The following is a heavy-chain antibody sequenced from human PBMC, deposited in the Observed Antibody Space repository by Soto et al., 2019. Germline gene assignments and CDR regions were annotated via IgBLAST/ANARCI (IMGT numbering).Heavy chain of an antibody. CDR1: GFTFSTYS. CDR3: ARDPGRGNAYNVDY. J-gene: IGHJ4*02. CDR2: ISSSSGYI. Sequence: EVQLVESGGGLVKPGVSLRLSCVVSGFTFSTYSMNWVRQAPGKGLEWVSSISSSSGYIYYADSVKGRFTISRDNAKNSLHLHMNSLRADDTAVYYCARDPGRGNAYNVDYWGQGTLVTVSS. V-gene: IGHV3-21*01. D-gene: IGHD1-1*01.